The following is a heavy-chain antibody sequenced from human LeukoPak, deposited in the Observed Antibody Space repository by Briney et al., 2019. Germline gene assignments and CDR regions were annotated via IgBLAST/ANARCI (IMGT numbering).Heavy chain of an antibody. D-gene: IGHD3-22*01. CDR2: FDPEDGET. V-gene: IGHV1-24*01. CDR1: GYTLTELF. CDR3: ATSSMDLGYYDKYGMDV. Sequence: ASVNVSCKVSGYTLTELFMHWVRQAPGKELEWMGGFDPEDGETIYAQKFQGRVTMTEDTSTDTAYMELSSLRSEDTAVYYCATSSMDLGYYDKYGMDVWGQGTTVTVSS. J-gene: IGHJ6*02.